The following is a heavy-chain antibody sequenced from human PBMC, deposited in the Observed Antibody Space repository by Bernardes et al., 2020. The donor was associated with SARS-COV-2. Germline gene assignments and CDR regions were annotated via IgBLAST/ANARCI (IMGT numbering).Heavy chain of an antibody. CDR1: GDSVSSNSAA. CDR2: TYYRSKWYN. V-gene: IGHV6-1*01. CDR3: ARVLGPAGELDP. Sequence: SHTLSLICAISGDSVSSNSAAWNWIRQSPSRGLEWLGRTYYRSKWYNDYAVSVKSRITINPDTSKNQFSLQLNSVTPEDTAVYYCARVLGPAGELDPWGQGTLVTVSS. J-gene: IGHJ5*02.